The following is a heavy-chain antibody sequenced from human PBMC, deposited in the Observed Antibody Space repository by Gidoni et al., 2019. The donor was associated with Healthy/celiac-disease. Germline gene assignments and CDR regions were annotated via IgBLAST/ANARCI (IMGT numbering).Heavy chain of an antibody. CDR3: ASERDCYGMDV. V-gene: IGHV4-31*03. CDR1: GGSISRGGYY. Sequence: QEPQQESGRARVKTSQNLSLTLSVSGGSISRGGYYWSWIRQPPGKGLEWIGYIYYSGSTYYNPSLKSRVTISVDTSKNQFSLKLSSVTAADTAVYYCASERDCYGMDVWGQGTTVTVSS. CDR2: IYYSGST. J-gene: IGHJ6*02.